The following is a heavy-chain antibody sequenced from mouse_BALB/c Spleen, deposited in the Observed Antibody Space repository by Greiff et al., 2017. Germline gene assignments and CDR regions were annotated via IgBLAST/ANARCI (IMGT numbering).Heavy chain of an antibody. CDR3: ARLRLHYAMDY. J-gene: IGHJ4*01. CDR2: IWAGGST. V-gene: IGHV2-9*02. CDR1: GFSLTSYG. D-gene: IGHD1-2*01. Sequence: QVQLKQSGPGLVAPSQSLSITCTVSGFSLTSYGVHWVRQPPGKGLEWLGVIWAGGSTNYNSALMSRLSISKDNSKSQVFLIMNSLQTDDTAMYYCARLRLHYAMDYWGQGTSVTVSS.